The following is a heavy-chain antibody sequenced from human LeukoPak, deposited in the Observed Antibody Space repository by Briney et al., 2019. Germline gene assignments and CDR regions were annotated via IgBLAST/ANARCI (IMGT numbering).Heavy chain of an antibody. Sequence: KTSGTLSLTCAVYGGSFSGFHWSWISQPPGKGLEWIGEINHSGSTNYNPSLKSRVTISVDTSKNQFSLKLRSVTAADTAVYYCARGGGLGAYYYYMDVWGKGTTVTISS. V-gene: IGHV4-34*01. CDR2: INHSGST. D-gene: IGHD1-26*01. J-gene: IGHJ6*03. CDR1: GGSFSGFH. CDR3: ARGGGLGAYYYYMDV.